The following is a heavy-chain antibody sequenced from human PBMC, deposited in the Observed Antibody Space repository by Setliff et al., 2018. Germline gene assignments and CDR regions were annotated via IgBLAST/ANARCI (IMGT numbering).Heavy chain of an antibody. CDR2: IIPIFGTA. Sequence: SVKVSCKASGGTFSSYAISWVRQAPGQGLEWMGGIIPIFGTANYAQKFQGRVTITTDESTSTAYMELSSLRSEDTAVYYCARDVGTSSFEVATMIVVAATDAFDIWGQGTMVTVSS. V-gene: IGHV1-69*05. D-gene: IGHD3-22*01. CDR1: GGTFSSYA. CDR3: ARDVGTSSFEVATMIVVAATDAFDI. J-gene: IGHJ3*02.